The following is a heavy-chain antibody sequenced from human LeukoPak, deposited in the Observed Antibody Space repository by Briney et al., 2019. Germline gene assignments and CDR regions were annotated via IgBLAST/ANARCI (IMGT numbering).Heavy chain of an antibody. CDR1: GYTFTCYV. CDR3: ARVDYGGHSDFDYFDY. V-gene: IGHV1-18*01. J-gene: IGHJ4*02. Sequence: ASVKVSCKASGYTFTCYVISWVRQAPGRGLEWMGWISAYNGNTNYAQNRQGRVTMTTDTATSTAYMELRSLRSDDTAVYYCARVDYGGHSDFDYFDYWGQGTLVTVSS. CDR2: ISAYNGNT. D-gene: IGHD4-23*01.